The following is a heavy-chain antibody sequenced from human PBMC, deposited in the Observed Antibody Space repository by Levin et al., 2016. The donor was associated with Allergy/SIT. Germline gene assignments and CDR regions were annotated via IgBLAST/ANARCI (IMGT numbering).Heavy chain of an antibody. D-gene: IGHD3-9*01. Sequence: PGKGLEWIGSIYYSGSTYYNPSLKSRVTISVDTSKNQFSLKLSSVTAADTAVYYCARRRLLRYFDWLPAFDYWGQGTLVTVSS. CDR2: IYYSGST. V-gene: IGHV4-39*01. CDR3: ARRRLLRYFDWLPAFDY. J-gene: IGHJ4*02.